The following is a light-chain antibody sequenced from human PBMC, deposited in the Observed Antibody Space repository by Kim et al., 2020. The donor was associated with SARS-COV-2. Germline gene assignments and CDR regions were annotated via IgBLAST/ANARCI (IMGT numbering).Light chain of an antibody. CDR2: AAS. V-gene: IGKV1-9*01. CDR3: QQLDSYPPT. Sequence: ASVGDRVTITCRASQGISKYLAWYQQKPGKAPNLLSYAASTLQNGVASRFSGSGAGSDFTLTISSLQPEDFATYYCQQLDSYPPTFGGGTKVDIK. CDR1: QGISKY. J-gene: IGKJ4*01.